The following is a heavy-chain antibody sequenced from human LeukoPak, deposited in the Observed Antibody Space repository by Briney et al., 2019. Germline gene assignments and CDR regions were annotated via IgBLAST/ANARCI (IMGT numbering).Heavy chain of an antibody. Sequence: PSQTLSLTCTVSGGSISSGDYYWSWIRQPPGKRLEWIGYIYYSGSTYYNPSLKSRVTISVDTSKNQFSLKLSSVTAADTAVYYCAREGGVNWGYDYWGQGTLVTVSS. D-gene: IGHD7-27*01. CDR1: GGSISSGDYY. CDR2: IYYSGST. CDR3: AREGGVNWGYDY. V-gene: IGHV4-30-4*08. J-gene: IGHJ4*02.